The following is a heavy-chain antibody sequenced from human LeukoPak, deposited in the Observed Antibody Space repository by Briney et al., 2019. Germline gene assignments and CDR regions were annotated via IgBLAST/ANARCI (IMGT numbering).Heavy chain of an antibody. J-gene: IGHJ3*02. CDR3: ARHPQNTIFGVVITSENAFDI. CDR1: GGSISSSSYY. D-gene: IGHD3-3*01. Sequence: SETLSLTCTVSGGSISSSSYYWGWIRQPPGKGLEWIGSIYYSGSTYYNPSLKSRVTISVDTSKNQFSLKLSSVTAADTAVYYCARHPQNTIFGVVITSENAFDIWGRGTMVTVSS. V-gene: IGHV4-39*01. CDR2: IYYSGST.